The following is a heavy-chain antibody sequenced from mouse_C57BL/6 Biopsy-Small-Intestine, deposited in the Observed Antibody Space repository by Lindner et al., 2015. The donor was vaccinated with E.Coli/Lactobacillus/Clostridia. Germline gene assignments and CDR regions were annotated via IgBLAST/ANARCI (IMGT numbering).Heavy chain of an antibody. CDR3: ARVRVGTTTGYYFDF. J-gene: IGHJ3*01. V-gene: IGHV1-56*01. Sequence: SVKVSCKASGYSFAGHYIHWIRQAPRQGLEWMGWINPNTGGTNSAQKFKGRVTMARDTSINTVYMDLNRLTSDDTAVYYCARVRVGTTTGYYFDFWGQGTLVTVS. CDR2: INPNTGGT. CDR1: GYSFAGHY. D-gene: IGHD2-13*01.